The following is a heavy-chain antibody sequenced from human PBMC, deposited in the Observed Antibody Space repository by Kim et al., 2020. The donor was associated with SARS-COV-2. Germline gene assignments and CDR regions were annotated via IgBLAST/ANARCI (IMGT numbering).Heavy chain of an antibody. D-gene: IGHD3-3*01. Sequence: SETLSLTCTVSGGSISSGGYYWSWIRQHPGKGLEWIGYIYYSGSTYYNPSLKSRVTISVDTSKNQFSLKLSSVTAADTAVYYCARGAIGGFGVVMSPLYYYYYGMDVWGQGTTVTVSS. CDR3: ARGAIGGFGVVMSPLYYYYYGMDV. V-gene: IGHV4-31*03. J-gene: IGHJ6*02. CDR2: IYYSGST. CDR1: GGSISSGGYY.